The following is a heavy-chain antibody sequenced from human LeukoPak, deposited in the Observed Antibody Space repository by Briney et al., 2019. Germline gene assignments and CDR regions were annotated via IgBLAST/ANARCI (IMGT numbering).Heavy chain of an antibody. CDR1: GFTGSSNY. CDR2: IYSGGST. Sequence: TGGSLRLSCAASGFTGSSNYMSWVRQAPGKGLEWVSVIYSGGSTYYADAVKGRLTISRDNTKTTMYLQMNSLRAEDTAVYYCARYRPNTSLDYWGQGTLVTVSS. CDR3: ARYRPNTSLDY. V-gene: IGHV3-53*01. J-gene: IGHJ4*02. D-gene: IGHD4-11*01.